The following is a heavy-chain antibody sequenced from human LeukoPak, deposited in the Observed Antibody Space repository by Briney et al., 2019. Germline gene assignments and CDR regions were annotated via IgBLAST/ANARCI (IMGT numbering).Heavy chain of an antibody. CDR1: GFTFENYA. Sequence: GGSLRLSCAGSGFTFENYAMTWVRQAPGKGLEWVSSISDSGSTTFYADSVKGRFTISRDNSKNSLYLQMNSLRAEDTAVYYCARDLPVVYWGQGTLVTVSS. CDR2: ISDSGSTT. J-gene: IGHJ4*02. D-gene: IGHD4-23*01. CDR3: ARDLPVVY. V-gene: IGHV3-23*01.